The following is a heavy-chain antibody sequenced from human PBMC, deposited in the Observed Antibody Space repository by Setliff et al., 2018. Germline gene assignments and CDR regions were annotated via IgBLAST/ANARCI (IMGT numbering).Heavy chain of an antibody. CDR3: ARDSLYCGGDCDFDH. J-gene: IGHJ4*02. CDR1: GFTFSSYW. V-gene: IGHV3-74*01. CDR2: INSDGSST. Sequence: GGSLRLSCAASGFTFSSYWMHWVRQAPGKGLVWVSRINSDGSSTSYADSVKGRFTISRDNAKNTLYLQMNSLRAEDTAVYYCARDSLYCGGDCDFDHWGQGTLVTVSS. D-gene: IGHD2-21*01.